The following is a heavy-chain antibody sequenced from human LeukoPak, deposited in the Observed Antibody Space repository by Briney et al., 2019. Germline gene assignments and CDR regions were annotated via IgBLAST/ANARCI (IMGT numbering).Heavy chain of an antibody. D-gene: IGHD6-6*01. CDR2: IIPILGIA. Sequence: GASVKVSCKASGGTYSSYAISWVRQAPGQGLEWMGRIIPILGIANYAQKFQGRVTITADKSTSTAYMELSSLRSEDTAVYYCARLRYSSSSVVDYWGQGTLVTVSS. CDR1: GGTYSSYA. V-gene: IGHV1-69*04. J-gene: IGHJ4*02. CDR3: ARLRYSSSSVVDY.